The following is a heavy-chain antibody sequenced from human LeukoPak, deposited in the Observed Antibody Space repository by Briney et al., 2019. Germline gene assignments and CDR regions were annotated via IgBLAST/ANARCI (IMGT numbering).Heavy chain of an antibody. CDR3: ARDGII. CDR1: EFSVGSNY. V-gene: IGHV3-66*01. D-gene: IGHD2-15*01. CDR2: IYSGGST. Sequence: SGGSLRLSCAASEFSVGSNYMTWVRQAPGKGLEWVSLIYSGGSTYYADSVKDRLTISRDNYKNTLYLQMNSLRTEDTAVYYCARDGIIRGQRTLVSVSS. J-gene: IGHJ4*02.